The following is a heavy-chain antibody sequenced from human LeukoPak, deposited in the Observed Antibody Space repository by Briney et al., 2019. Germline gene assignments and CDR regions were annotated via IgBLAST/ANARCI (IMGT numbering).Heavy chain of an antibody. CDR3: ARDFYDNRAFDL. CDR1: GFTFSSYW. CDR2: INGDGSST. V-gene: IGHV3-74*01. D-gene: IGHD2/OR15-2a*01. J-gene: IGHJ3*01. Sequence: GGSLRLSFAASGFTFSSYWIHWVRQAPGKGLVWVSRINGDGSSTSYADSVKGRFTISRDNSKNTLCLQMNSLRAEDTAVYYCARDFYDNRAFDLWGQGTMVTVSS.